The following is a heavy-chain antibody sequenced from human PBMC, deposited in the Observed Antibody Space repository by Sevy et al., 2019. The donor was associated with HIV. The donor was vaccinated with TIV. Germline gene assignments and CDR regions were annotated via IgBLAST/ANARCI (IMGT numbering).Heavy chain of an antibody. J-gene: IGHJ4*02. D-gene: IGHD2-15*01. CDR1: GFTFSGYW. CDR3: AREGAGGFDY. Sequence: GGSLRLSCAASGFTFSGYWMSWVRQAPGKGLQWVANIKQDGSKNEFVDSVKGRFIISRDNPKNSLYLQMNSLRAEDTAVYYCAREGAGGFDYWGQGTLVTVSS. V-gene: IGHV3-7*01. CDR2: IKQDGSKN.